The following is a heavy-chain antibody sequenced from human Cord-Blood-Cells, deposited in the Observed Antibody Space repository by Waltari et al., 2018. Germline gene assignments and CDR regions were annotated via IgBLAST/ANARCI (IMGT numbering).Heavy chain of an antibody. Sequence: EVQLVESGGGLVQPGGSLRLSCAASGFTFSSYWMSWVRQAPGKGMEWVANKKQAGSEKCYVDSVKGRFTISRDDAKNSVYLQMNGLRAEDTAVYYCARVLGYSGYDDAFDIWGQGTMVTVSS. D-gene: IGHD5-12*01. CDR3: ARVLGYSGYDDAFDI. CDR1: GFTFSSYW. CDR2: KKQAGSEK. V-gene: IGHV3-7*01. J-gene: IGHJ3*02.